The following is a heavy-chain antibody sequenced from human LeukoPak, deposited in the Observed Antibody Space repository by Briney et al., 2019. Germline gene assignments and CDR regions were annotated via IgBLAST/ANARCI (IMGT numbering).Heavy chain of an antibody. V-gene: IGHV5-51*01. Sequence: GESLKISCKGSGYSFTSYWIGWVRPMPGKGLEWMGIIYPGDSDTRYSPSFQGNVSISADKSIRTAYLQWSSLKASDTAMYYCARHIEIWFVDYWGQGTLVTVSS. D-gene: IGHD3-10*01. CDR1: GYSFTSYW. CDR2: IYPGDSDT. CDR3: ARHIEIWFVDY. J-gene: IGHJ4*02.